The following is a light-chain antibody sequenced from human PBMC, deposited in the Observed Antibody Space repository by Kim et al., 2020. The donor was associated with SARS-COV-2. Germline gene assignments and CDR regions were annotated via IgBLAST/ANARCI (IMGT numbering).Light chain of an antibody. CDR3: QQYGSSRT. V-gene: IGKV3-20*01. Sequence: EIVLTQSPGTLSLSPGERATLSCRASQSVSSNYLAWYQQKPGQAPRLLIYIASSSATGIPDRFSGSGSGTDFTLTISRLEPEDFAVYYCQQYGSSRTFGQGTKVDIK. CDR1: QSVSSNY. J-gene: IGKJ1*01. CDR2: IAS.